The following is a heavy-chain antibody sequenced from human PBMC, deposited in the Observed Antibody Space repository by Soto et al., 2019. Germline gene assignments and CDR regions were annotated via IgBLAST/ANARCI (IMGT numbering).Heavy chain of an antibody. D-gene: IGHD2-2*01. J-gene: IGHJ3*02. CDR1: GGSFSGHY. Sequence: SETLSLTCAVYGGSFSGHYWSWICQPPGKELEWIGEINHSGSTNYNPSLKSRVTISVDTSKNQFSLKLSSVTAADTAVYYCARGGIVVVPAARAGCAAFDIWGQGTMVTVSS. CDR2: INHSGST. V-gene: IGHV4-34*01. CDR3: ARGGIVVVPAARAGCAAFDI.